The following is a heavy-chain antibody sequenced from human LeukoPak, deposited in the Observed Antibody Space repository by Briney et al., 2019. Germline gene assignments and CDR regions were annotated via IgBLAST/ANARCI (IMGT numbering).Heavy chain of an antibody. CDR1: GFTISSYS. Sequence: PGGSLRVSCAASGFTISSYSMNWVRQAPGKGLEWVSAISGSGGSTYYADSVKGRFTISRDNSKNTLYLQMNSLRAEDTAVYYCAQIGGYDSSGYYQGYFDYWGQGTLVTVSS. D-gene: IGHD3-22*01. V-gene: IGHV3-23*01. J-gene: IGHJ4*02. CDR2: ISGSGGST. CDR3: AQIGGYDSSGYYQGYFDY.